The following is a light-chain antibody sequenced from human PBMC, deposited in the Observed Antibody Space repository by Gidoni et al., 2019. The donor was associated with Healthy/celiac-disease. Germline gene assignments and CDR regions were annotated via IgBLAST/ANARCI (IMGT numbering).Light chain of an antibody. CDR3: QQYGSSPPIT. V-gene: IGKV3-20*01. J-gene: IGKJ5*01. Sequence: EIVLTQSPGTLSLSPGERATLSCRASQSVSSSYLAWYQQKPGQAPRLLIYGASIRDTGIPDRFSGSGSGTDFTLTISRLEPEDFAVYYCQQYGSSPPITFGQGTRLEIK. CDR1: QSVSSSY. CDR2: GAS.